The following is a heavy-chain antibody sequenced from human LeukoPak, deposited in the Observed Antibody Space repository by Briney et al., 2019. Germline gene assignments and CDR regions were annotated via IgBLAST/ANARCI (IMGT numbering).Heavy chain of an antibody. CDR1: GGSISSYF. V-gene: IGHV4-59*08. CDR2: IYYSGST. CDR3: ARQLEFLLLDGVDY. J-gene: IGHJ4*02. Sequence: TSETLSLTCTVSGGSISSYFWSWIRQPPGKGLEWIGYIYYSGSTNYNPSLKSRVTMSVDTSKNQFSLNLRSVTAADTAVYYCARQLEFLLLDGVDYWGQGTLVTVSS. D-gene: IGHD3-3*01.